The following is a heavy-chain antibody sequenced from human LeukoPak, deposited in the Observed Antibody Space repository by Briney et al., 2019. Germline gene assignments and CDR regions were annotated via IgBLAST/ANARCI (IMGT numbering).Heavy chain of an antibody. D-gene: IGHD3-16*01. V-gene: IGHV3-74*01. J-gene: IGHJ3*02. CDR3: ARETLINVDAFDI. CDR1: GFTLSSYW. CDR2: INSDGSST. Sequence: PGGSLRLSCAASGFTLSSYWMHWVRQAPGKGLVWVSRINSDGSSTGYADSVKGRFTISRDNAKDTLYLQMNSLRAEDTVVYYCARETLINVDAFDIWGQGTMVTVSS.